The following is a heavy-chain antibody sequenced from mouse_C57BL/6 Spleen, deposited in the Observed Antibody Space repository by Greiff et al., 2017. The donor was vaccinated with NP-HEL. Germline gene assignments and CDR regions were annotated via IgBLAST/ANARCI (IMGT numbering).Heavy chain of an antibody. V-gene: IGHV1-54*01. CDR1: GYAFTNYL. CDR3: ARSGGTRDFDY. D-gene: IGHD1-1*02. CDR2: INPGSGGT. J-gene: IGHJ2*01. Sequence: VQLQQSGAELVRPGTSVKVSCKASGYAFTNYLIEWVKQRPGQGLEWIGVINPGSGGTNYNEKFKGKATLTADKSSSTAYMQLSSLTSEDSAVYFCARSGGTRDFDYWGQGTTLTVSS.